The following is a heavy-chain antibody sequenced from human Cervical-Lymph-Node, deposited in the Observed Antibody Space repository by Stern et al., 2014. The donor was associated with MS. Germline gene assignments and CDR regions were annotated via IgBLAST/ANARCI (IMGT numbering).Heavy chain of an antibody. Sequence: QVQLVESGGGVVQPGRSLRLSCAASGFTFSSYAMHWVRQAPGKGLEWGAVISYDGSDKYYADSVKGRFTISRDNSKNTLYLQMNSLRAEDTAVYYCARPMKNSSSWEIDYWGQGTLVTVSS. J-gene: IGHJ4*02. D-gene: IGHD6-13*01. CDR1: GFTFSSYA. V-gene: IGHV3-30*04. CDR2: ISYDGSDK. CDR3: ARPMKNSSSWEIDY.